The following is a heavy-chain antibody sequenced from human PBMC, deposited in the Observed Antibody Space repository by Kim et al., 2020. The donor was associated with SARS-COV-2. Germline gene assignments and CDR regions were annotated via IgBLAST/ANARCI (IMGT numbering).Heavy chain of an antibody. D-gene: IGHD2-2*01. Sequence: SVKVSCKASGGTFSSFAISWVRQAPGQGLEWMGRIIPILGITNYAQKFQGRVTITADKSTSTAYMELSSLRSEDTAVYYCAIYCANTSCPRPFCYWGQG. CDR2: IIPILGIT. CDR1: GGTFSSFA. V-gene: IGHV1-69*04. J-gene: IGHJ4*02. CDR3: AIYCANTSCPRPFCY.